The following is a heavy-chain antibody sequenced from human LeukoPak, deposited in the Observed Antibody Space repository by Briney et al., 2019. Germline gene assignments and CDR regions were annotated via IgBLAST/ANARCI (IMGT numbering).Heavy chain of an antibody. Sequence: ASVNVSCKASGYTFISYGINWVRQAPGQGLEWMGWISAYNGNTNYAQKFQGRVTLTRDTSISTAHMELSRLTSDDTAVYYCALLWFGELWTKDYWGQGTLVTVSS. J-gene: IGHJ4*02. D-gene: IGHD3-10*01. V-gene: IGHV1-18*01. CDR2: ISAYNGNT. CDR3: ALLWFGELWTKDY. CDR1: GYTFISYG.